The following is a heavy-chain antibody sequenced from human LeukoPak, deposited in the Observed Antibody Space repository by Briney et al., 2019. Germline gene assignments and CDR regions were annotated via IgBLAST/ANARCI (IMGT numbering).Heavy chain of an antibody. J-gene: IGHJ3*02. CDR2: ISYDGSNR. V-gene: IGHV3-30*03. CDR1: GFTFSSYG. CDR3: VRDLGGGAFDI. D-gene: IGHD4-23*01. Sequence: GGSLRLSCAVSGFTFSSYGMHWVRQAPGKGLEWVAVISYDGSNRYYADSVKGRFTISRDTSKNTLYLQMNSLRTEDTAVYYCVRDLGGGAFDIWGQGTMVTVSS.